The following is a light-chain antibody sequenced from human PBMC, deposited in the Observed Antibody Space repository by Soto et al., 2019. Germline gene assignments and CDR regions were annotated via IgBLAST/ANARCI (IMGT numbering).Light chain of an antibody. CDR2: GAS. CDR1: QVIGSRY. Sequence: EIVMTQSPGTLSLSPGERATISCRASQVIGSRYLAWYHQKSGQAPRLLIYGASSRATGIPDRFSGSGSGTDFTLTISRLEPEEFGVYYCQQFGSSIPHTFCQGTKLEIK. CDR3: QQFGSSIPHT. J-gene: IGKJ2*01. V-gene: IGKV3-20*01.